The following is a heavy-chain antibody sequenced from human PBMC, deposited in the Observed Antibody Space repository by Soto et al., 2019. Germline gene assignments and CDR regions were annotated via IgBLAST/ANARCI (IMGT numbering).Heavy chain of an antibody. CDR1: GYSFPTYW. CDR2: IYPDDSDI. J-gene: IGHJ4*02. V-gene: IGHV5-51*01. D-gene: IGHD2-8*01. CDR3: ARQAYQFDTNSFAY. Sequence: EVQLVQSGAEVRKPGDSLKISCKTSGYSFPTYWIGWVRQMPGKGLEWMGVIYPDDSDIRFSPSFEGQVTISVDVSLSTAYLQWSSLRVSDTAIYYCARQAYQFDTNSFAYWGQGTLVTVSS.